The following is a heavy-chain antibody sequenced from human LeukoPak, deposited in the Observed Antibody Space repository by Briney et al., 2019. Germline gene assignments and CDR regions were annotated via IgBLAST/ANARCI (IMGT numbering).Heavy chain of an antibody. CDR3: ARVDSSGYYFPADAFDI. Sequence: SVKVSCKASGGTFSSYAISWVRQAPGQGLEWMGGIIPIFGTANYAQKFQGRVTITADESTSTAYMELSSLRSEDTAVYYCARVDSSGYYFPADAFDIWGQGPMVTVSS. J-gene: IGHJ3*02. V-gene: IGHV1-69*01. CDR1: GGTFSSYA. CDR2: IIPIFGTA. D-gene: IGHD3-22*01.